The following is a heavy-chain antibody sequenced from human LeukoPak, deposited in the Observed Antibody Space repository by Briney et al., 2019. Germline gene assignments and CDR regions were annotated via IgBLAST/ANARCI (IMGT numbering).Heavy chain of an antibody. D-gene: IGHD3-16*01. CDR1: GGSFSGYY. J-gene: IGHJ5*02. Sequence: SETLSLTCTVCGGSFSGYYWSWIRQPPGKGLEWIGEINHSGSTNYNPSLKSRVTISLDTSKNQFSLQLNSVTPEDTAVYYCARDFWGNRGSTYWFDPWGQGTLVTVSS. V-gene: IGHV4-34*01. CDR3: ARDFWGNRGSTYWFDP. CDR2: INHSGST.